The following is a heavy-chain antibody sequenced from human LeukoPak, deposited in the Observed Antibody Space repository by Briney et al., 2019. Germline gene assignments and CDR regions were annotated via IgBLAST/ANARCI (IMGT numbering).Heavy chain of an antibody. D-gene: IGHD6-13*01. CDR2: IYYSGST. CDR1: GGSISSSSYY. J-gene: IGHJ4*02. CDR3: ARIAAADYFFDY. Sequence: PSETLSLTCTVSGGSISSSSYYWGWIRQPPGKGLEWIGSIYYSGSTYYNPSLKSRVTISVDTSKNQFSLKLSSVTAADTAVYYCARIAAADYFFDYWGQGHLVTVSS. V-gene: IGHV4-39*01.